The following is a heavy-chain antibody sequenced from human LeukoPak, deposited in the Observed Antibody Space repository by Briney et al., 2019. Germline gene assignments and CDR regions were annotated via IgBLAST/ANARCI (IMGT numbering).Heavy chain of an antibody. D-gene: IGHD1-26*01. CDR2: IYSGGST. CDR1: GFTVSSNY. Sequence: GGSLRLSGAASGFTVSSNYMSWVRQAPGKGLEWVSVIYSGGSTYYADSVKGRFTISRDNSKNTLYLQMNSLRAEDTAVYYCARSSEPDYYYYYMDVWGKGTTVTVSS. J-gene: IGHJ6*03. V-gene: IGHV3-53*01. CDR3: ARSSEPDYYYYYMDV.